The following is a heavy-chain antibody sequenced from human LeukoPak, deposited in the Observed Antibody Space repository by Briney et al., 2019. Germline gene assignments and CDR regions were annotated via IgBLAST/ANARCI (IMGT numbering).Heavy chain of an antibody. Sequence: ASVKVSCKASRYTFTSYDINWVRQATGQGLEWMGWMNPNSGNTGYAQKFQGRVTMTRNTSISTAYMELSSLRSEDTAVYYCARVKVYCSGGSCYYYYGMDVWGQGTTVTVSS. CDR1: RYTFTSYD. J-gene: IGHJ6*02. V-gene: IGHV1-8*01. D-gene: IGHD2-15*01. CDR3: ARVKVYCSGGSCYYYYGMDV. CDR2: MNPNSGNT.